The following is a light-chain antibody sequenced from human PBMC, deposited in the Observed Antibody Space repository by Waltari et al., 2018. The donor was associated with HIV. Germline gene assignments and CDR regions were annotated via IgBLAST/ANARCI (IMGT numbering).Light chain of an antibody. V-gene: IGLV2-11*01. J-gene: IGLJ3*02. CDR2: DVT. Sequence: QSALTQPRSVSGSPGQSVTISCTGTSSDVGGYNYVSWYQQNPGKAPKFIIYDVTKRPSGVPDRFSGSKSGTSASLAIIGLRFEDEADYFCEAWDDSLSGPVFGGGTKLTVL. CDR3: EAWDDSLSGPV. CDR1: SSDVGGYNY.